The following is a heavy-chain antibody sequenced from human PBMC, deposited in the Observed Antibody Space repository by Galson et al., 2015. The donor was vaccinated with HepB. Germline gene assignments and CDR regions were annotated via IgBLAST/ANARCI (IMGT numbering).Heavy chain of an antibody. J-gene: IGHJ6*02. CDR1: GGSISSYY. Sequence: ETLSLTCTVSGGSISSYYWSWIRQPPGKGLEWNGYIYYSGSTNYNPSLKSRVTISVDTSKNQFSLKLSSVTAADTAVYYCARESRIAAAGTLHYYYYGMDVWGQGTTVTVSS. CDR3: ARESRIAAAGTLHYYYYGMDV. CDR2: IYYSGST. D-gene: IGHD6-13*01. V-gene: IGHV4-59*08.